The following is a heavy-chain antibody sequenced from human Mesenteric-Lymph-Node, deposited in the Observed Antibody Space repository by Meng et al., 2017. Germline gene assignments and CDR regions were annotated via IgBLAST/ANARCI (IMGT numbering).Heavy chain of an antibody. CDR3: ARAGIAAAGSTDSYYGMDV. D-gene: IGHD6-13*01. V-gene: IGHV1-69*06. J-gene: IGHJ6*02. Sequence: SVKVSCKASGCTFSSYAIRWVRQAPGQGLEWMGGINPSFGKANYAQKFQGRVTITADKSTSTAYMELSSLRSEDTAVYYCARAGIAAAGSTDSYYGMDVWGQGTTVTVSS. CDR2: INPSFGKA. CDR1: GCTFSSYA.